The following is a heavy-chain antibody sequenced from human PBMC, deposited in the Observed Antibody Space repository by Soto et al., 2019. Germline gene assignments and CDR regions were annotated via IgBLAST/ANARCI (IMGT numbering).Heavy chain of an antibody. Sequence: PGGSLRLSCAASGFTFSSYWMHWVRQAPGKGLVWVSRINSDGSSTSYADSVKGRFTISRDNAKNTLYLQMNSLRAEDTVVYYCAISPQMVYAPIWFDPWGQGTLVTVSS. V-gene: IGHV3-74*01. D-gene: IGHD2-8*01. CDR3: AISPQMVYAPIWFDP. CDR2: INSDGSST. CDR1: GFTFSSYW. J-gene: IGHJ5*02.